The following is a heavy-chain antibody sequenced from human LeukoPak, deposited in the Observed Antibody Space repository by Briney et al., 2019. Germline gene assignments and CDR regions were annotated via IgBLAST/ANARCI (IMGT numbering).Heavy chain of an antibody. J-gene: IGHJ4*02. Sequence: SETLSLTCAVSGGSISSGDYSWSWIRQPPGKGLEWIGYIYHSGSTYYNPSLKSRVTISVDRSKNQFSLKLSSATAADTAVYYCAGNVLRYFDWFPRFDYWGQGTLVTVSS. D-gene: IGHD3-9*01. CDR1: GGSISSGDYS. CDR2: IYHSGST. V-gene: IGHV4-30-2*01. CDR3: AGNVLRYFDWFPRFDY.